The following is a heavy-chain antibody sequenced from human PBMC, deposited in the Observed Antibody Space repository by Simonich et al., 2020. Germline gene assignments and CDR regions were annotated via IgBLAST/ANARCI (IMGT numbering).Heavy chain of an antibody. CDR2: INHSGRT. CDR1: GGSFSGYY. CDR3: ARGLRVAAAGTAFQH. V-gene: IGHV4-34*01. J-gene: IGHJ1*01. D-gene: IGHD6-13*01. Sequence: QVQLQQWGAGLLKPSETLSLTCAVYGGSFSGYYWCWIRQPPGKGLEWFGEINHSGRTNYNPSLKSRVTISVDTSKNQFSLKLSSVTAADTAVYYCARGLRVAAAGTAFQHWGQGTLVTVSS.